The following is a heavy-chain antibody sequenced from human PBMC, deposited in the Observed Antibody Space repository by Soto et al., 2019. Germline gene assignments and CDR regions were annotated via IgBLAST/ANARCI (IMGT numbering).Heavy chain of an antibody. CDR2: ISYDGTNK. Sequence: GGSLRLSCAASGFSFSISPMHWVRQAPGKGPEWVALISYDGTNKFYADSVKGRFTISRDNAKSTLYLQVDSLRPEDAAVYYCARDPKTSGGQHWAFNYFDSWGQGTLVTVSS. D-gene: IGHD7-27*01. V-gene: IGHV3-30-3*01. CDR1: GFSFSISP. CDR3: ARDPKTSGGQHWAFNYFDS. J-gene: IGHJ4*02.